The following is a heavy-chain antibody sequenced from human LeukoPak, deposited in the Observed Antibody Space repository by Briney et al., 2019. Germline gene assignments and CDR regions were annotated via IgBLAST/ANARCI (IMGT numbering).Heavy chain of an antibody. Sequence: PGGSLRLSCAVSGFTVSSNYMSWVRQAPGKGLEWVSVIYSASSTSYADSVKGRFTISRDNSKNTLYLQMNSLIAEDTAVYYCARGEDYGDYFDYWGQGTLVTVSS. CDR1: GFTVSSNY. V-gene: IGHV3-53*01. CDR2: IYSASST. J-gene: IGHJ4*02. D-gene: IGHD4-17*01. CDR3: ARGEDYGDYFDY.